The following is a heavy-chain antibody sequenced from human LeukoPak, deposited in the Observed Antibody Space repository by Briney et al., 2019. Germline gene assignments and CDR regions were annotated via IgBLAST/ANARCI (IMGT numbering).Heavy chain of an antibody. Sequence: GASVKVSCKASGYTFTSYYIHWVRQAPGQGLECMGMINPSGGSTSYAQKFQGRVTMTRDMSTSTVYMELSSLRSEDTAVYYCARVRRWKGPIWFDPWGQGTLVTVSS. V-gene: IGHV1-46*01. CDR3: ARVRRWKGPIWFDP. J-gene: IGHJ5*02. D-gene: IGHD1-1*01. CDR1: GYTFTSYY. CDR2: INPSGGST.